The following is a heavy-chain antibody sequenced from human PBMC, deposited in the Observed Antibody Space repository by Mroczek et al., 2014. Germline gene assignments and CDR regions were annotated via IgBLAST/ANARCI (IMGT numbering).Heavy chain of an antibody. J-gene: IGHJ4*02. CDR2: INPNSGGT. D-gene: IGHD3-3*01. Sequence: SGAEVKKPGASVKVSCKASGYTFTGYYMHWVRQAPGQGLEWMGWINPNSGGTNYAQKFQGRVTMTRDTSISTAYMELSRLRSDDTAVYYCARDRGGDFWSGCSDYWGQGTLVTVSS. CDR1: GYTFTGYY. V-gene: IGHV1-2*02. CDR3: ARDRGGDFWSGCSDY.